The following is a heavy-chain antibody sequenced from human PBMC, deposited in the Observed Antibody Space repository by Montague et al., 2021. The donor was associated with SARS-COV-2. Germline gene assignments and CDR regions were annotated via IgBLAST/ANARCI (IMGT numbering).Heavy chain of an antibody. CDR2: IYYSGGA. CDR3: ARGGTGNYEILDY. V-gene: IGHV4-59*01. Sequence: SETLSLTCTVSGGSMRRYYWTWIRQLPGKELEWIGSIYYSGGARYNPSLKSRVSISVDASKNQFSLGVTSVTAADTAVYFCARGGTGNYEILDYWGQGILVTVSS. D-gene: IGHD3-3*01. CDR1: GGSMRRYY. J-gene: IGHJ4*02.